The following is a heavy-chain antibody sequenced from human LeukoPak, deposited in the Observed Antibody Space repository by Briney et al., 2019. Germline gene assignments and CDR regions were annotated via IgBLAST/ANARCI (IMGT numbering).Heavy chain of an antibody. CDR3: ARGKGGPFKY. J-gene: IGHJ4*02. V-gene: IGHV3-30*01. CDR2: LSFDETYK. D-gene: IGHD2-15*01. Sequence: PGRSLRLSCAASGFTFRRYAMHWVRQAPGKELEWVAALSFDETYKFYADSVKGRFIISRDNSNNTLSLEMNSLRTEDTAVYFCARGKGGPFKYWGQGTLVTVSS. CDR1: GFTFRRYA.